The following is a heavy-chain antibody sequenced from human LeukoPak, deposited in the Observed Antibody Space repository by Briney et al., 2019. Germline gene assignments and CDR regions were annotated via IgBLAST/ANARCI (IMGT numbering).Heavy chain of an antibody. Sequence: GRSLRLSCASSGFTFDDYAMHWVQQAPGKGLAWVSGISWNSGSIGYADSVKGRFTISRDNAKNSLYLQMNSLRAEDTALYYCAKGDCSSTSCTRAFDYWGQGTLVTVSS. CDR3: AKGDCSSTSCTRAFDY. CDR1: GFTFDDYA. J-gene: IGHJ4*02. V-gene: IGHV3-9*01. D-gene: IGHD2-2*01. CDR2: ISWNSGSI.